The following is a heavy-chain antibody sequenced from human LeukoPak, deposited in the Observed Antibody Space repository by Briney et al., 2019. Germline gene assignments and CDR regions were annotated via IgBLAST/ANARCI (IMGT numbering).Heavy chain of an antibody. CDR1: GGSISSGGYS. Sequence: PSQTLPLTCAVSGGSISSGGYSWSWIRQPPGKGLEWIGYIYHSGSTYYNPSLKSRVTISVDRSKNQFSLKLSSVTAADTAVYYCARHSSSSFDYWGQGTLVTVSS. D-gene: IGHD6-6*01. V-gene: IGHV4-30-2*01. CDR2: IYHSGST. CDR3: ARHSSSSFDY. J-gene: IGHJ4*02.